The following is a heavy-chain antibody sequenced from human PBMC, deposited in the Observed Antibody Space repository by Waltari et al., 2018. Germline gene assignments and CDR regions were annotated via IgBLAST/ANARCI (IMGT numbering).Heavy chain of an antibody. V-gene: IGHV3-7*03. CDR3: ARGRSGYSSSWIFRFDY. Sequence: EVQLVESGGGLVQPGGSLRLSCAASGFTFSSYWMSWVRQAPGKGLEWVANIKQDGSEKYYVDSVKGRFTISRDNSKNTLYLQMNSLRAEDTAVYYCARGRSGYSSSWIFRFDYWGQGTLVTVSS. CDR1: GFTFSSYW. D-gene: IGHD6-13*01. CDR2: IKQDGSEK. J-gene: IGHJ4*02.